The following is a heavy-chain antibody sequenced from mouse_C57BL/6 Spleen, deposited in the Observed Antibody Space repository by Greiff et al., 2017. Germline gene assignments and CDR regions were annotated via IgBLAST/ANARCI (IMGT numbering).Heavy chain of an antibody. Sequence: VQLQQSVAELVRPGASVKLSCTASGFNIQNTYMHWVKQRPEQGLEWIGRIDPANGNTKYAPKFQGKATITADTSSNTAYLQRSSLTSEDTAIYYCARRTTVVATDFDVWGTGTTVTVSS. V-gene: IGHV14-3*01. J-gene: IGHJ1*03. D-gene: IGHD1-1*01. CDR2: IDPANGNT. CDR3: ARRTTVVATDFDV. CDR1: GFNIQNTY.